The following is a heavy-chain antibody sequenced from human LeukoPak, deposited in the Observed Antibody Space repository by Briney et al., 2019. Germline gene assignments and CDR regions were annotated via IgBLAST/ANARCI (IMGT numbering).Heavy chain of an antibody. CDR3: ARKVLLWFGELAKFDP. J-gene: IGHJ5*02. D-gene: IGHD3-10*01. V-gene: IGHV4-4*02. CDR2: IYHSGST. CDR1: GGSISSSNW. Sequence: SETLSLTCAVSGGSISSSNWWSWVRQPPGKGLEWIGEIYHSGSTKYNPSLKRRDTISVDKSKNQFSLKLSSVTAADTAVYYCARKVLLWFGELAKFDPWGQGTLVTVSS.